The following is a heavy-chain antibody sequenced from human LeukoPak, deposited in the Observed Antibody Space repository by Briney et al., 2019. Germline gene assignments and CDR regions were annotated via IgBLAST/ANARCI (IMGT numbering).Heavy chain of an antibody. V-gene: IGHV4-59*08. J-gene: IGHJ4*02. D-gene: IGHD1-7*01. CDR2: IYYSGST. CDR1: GGSISSYY. CDR3: ARGPGSYNWNYIGFYFDY. Sequence: SETLSLTCTVSGGSISSYYWSWIRQPPGKGLEWIGYIYYSGSTNYNPSLKSRVTISVDTSKNQFSLKLSSVTAADTAAFYCARGPGSYNWNYIGFYFDYWGQGTLVTVSS.